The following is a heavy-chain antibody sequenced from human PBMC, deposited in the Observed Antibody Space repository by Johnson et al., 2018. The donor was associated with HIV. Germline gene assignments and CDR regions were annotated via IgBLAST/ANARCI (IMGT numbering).Heavy chain of an antibody. J-gene: IGHJ3*02. D-gene: IGHD3-10*01. V-gene: IGHV3-43D*03. CDR3: AIVQLLADDVFNI. Sequence: VQLVESGGGLVQPGRSLRLSCAASGFTFDDYGMHWVRQAPGKGLEWVSLINWDGDSTYYADSVKGRFTISRDNSKNSLYLQMNSLRPEDTGLYYCAIVQLLADDVFNIWGQGTMVTVSS. CDR1: GFTFDDYG. CDR2: INWDGDST.